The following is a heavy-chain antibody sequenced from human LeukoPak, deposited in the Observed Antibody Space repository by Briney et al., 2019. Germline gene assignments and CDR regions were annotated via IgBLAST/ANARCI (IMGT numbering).Heavy chain of an antibody. Sequence: PGESLRLSCAASGFTFSSYGIHWVRQAPGEGLEWVAFIQYDGTNKYYADSMKGRFTISRDNSKNSLYLQMNSLRAEDTAVYYCALQNYDILTGPGYWGQGTLVTVSS. J-gene: IGHJ4*02. CDR3: ALQNYDILTGPGY. V-gene: IGHV3-30*02. CDR2: IQYDGTNK. D-gene: IGHD3-9*01. CDR1: GFTFSSYG.